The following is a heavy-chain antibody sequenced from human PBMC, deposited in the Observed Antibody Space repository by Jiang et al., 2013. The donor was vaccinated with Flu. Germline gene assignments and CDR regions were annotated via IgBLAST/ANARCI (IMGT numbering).Heavy chain of an antibody. V-gene: IGHV6-1*01. Sequence: GRTYYRSKWYSDYAVSVKSRITINPDTSKNQFSLQLNSVTPEDTAVYYCARFGDSGYVFWALITFDIWGQGTMVTVSS. CDR3: ARFGDSGYVFWALITFDI. CDR2: TYYRSKWYS. J-gene: IGHJ3*02. D-gene: IGHD5-12*01.